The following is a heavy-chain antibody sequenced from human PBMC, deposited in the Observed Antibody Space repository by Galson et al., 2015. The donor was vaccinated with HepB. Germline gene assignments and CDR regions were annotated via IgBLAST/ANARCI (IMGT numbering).Heavy chain of an antibody. CDR1: GSTFNSYG. V-gene: IGHV3-30*18. Sequence: SLRLSCAASGSTFNSYGLHWVRQAPGEGLEWVAVISPDGSTPYYADSVQGRFTISRDNSKNTLYLQMNSLRTEDTAVYYCAKERGDFKGFDSWGQGILVTVSS. J-gene: IGHJ4*02. D-gene: IGHD2-21*02. CDR3: AKERGDFKGFDS. CDR2: ISPDGSTP.